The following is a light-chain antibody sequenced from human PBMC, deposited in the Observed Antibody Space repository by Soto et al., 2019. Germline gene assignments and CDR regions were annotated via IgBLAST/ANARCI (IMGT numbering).Light chain of an antibody. V-gene: IGKV3-20*01. Sequence: EIVLTQSPGTLSLSPGERATLSCRASQSVSSYLAWYQQKPGQAPRLLIHGASSRATGIPDRFSGSGSGTDFTLTISRLEPEDFGVYYCQQYGRPFGQGTKV. CDR2: GAS. J-gene: IGKJ1*01. CDR1: QSVSSY. CDR3: QQYGRP.